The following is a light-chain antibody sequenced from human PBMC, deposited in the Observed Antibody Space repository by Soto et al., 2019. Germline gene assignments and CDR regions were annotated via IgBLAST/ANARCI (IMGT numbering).Light chain of an antibody. CDR2: AAS. J-gene: IGKJ1*01. CDR3: QQSYSTPWT. V-gene: IGKV1-39*01. CDR1: QSISSY. Sequence: DIKMTQSPSSLSASVGDRVTITCRASQSISSYLNWYQQKPGKAPKLLIYAASSLQSGVPSRFSGSGSGTDFTLTISSLQPEDFTTYYCQQSYSTPWTFCQVSMVDNK.